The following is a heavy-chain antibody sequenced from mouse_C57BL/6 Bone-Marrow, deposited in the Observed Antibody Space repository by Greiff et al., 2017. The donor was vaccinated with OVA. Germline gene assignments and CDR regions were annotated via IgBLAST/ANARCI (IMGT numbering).Heavy chain of an antibody. CDR1: GYPFTSYW. CDR2: IHPNSGST. D-gene: IGHD1-2*01. J-gene: IGHJ2*01. Sequence: QVQLQQSGAELVKPGASVKLSCKASGYPFTSYWMHWVKQRPGQGLEWIGMIHPNSGSTNYNEKFKSKATLTVDKSSSTAYIQLSSLTSEDSAVYYCARPTIKGYWGQGTTLTVSS. V-gene: IGHV1-64*01. CDR3: ARPTIKGY.